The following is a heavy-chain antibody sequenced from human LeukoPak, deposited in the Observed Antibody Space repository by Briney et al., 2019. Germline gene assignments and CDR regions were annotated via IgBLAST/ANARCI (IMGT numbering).Heavy chain of an antibody. CDR1: GYTLTGYY. CDR3: ARDGDSRGDY. D-gene: IGHD6-13*01. V-gene: IGHV1-2*02. J-gene: IGHJ4*02. Sequence: ASVKVSCKASGYTLTGYYMHWVRQAPGQGLEWMGWINPKSGVTNYAQKFQGRVTMTREPSISTAYMELSRLRSDDTAVYYCARDGDSRGDYWGQGTLVTVSS. CDR2: INPKSGVT.